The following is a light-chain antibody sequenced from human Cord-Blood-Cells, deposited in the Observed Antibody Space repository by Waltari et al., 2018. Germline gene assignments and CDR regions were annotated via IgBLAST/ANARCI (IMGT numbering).Light chain of an antibody. CDR3: MIWHSSAWV. CDR1: SGTNVCTYR. V-gene: IGLV5-45*01. CDR2: YKSDSDK. J-gene: IGLJ3*02. Sequence: QAVLTQPASLSASPGASASLTCTLRSGTNVCTYRSYWYQQKPGSTPQYLLRYKSDSDKQQGSGVPSRFSGSKDASANAGILLISGLQSEDEADYYCMIWHSSAWVFGGGTKLTVL.